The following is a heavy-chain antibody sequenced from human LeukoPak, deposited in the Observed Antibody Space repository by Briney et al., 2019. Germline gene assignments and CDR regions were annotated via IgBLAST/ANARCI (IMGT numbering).Heavy chain of an antibody. Sequence: GGSLRLSCAASGFTFSHFAMHWVRQAPGKGLEWVAVVSSDGNHKYYADPMKGRFTISRDNSENTLHLQLSSLRVQDTAVYYCARDPAYSNPDPHFDYWGQGTLVTVSS. J-gene: IGHJ4*02. CDR2: VSSDGNHK. CDR1: GFTFSHFA. V-gene: IGHV3-30*03. CDR3: ARDPAYSNPDPHFDY. D-gene: IGHD2/OR15-2a*01.